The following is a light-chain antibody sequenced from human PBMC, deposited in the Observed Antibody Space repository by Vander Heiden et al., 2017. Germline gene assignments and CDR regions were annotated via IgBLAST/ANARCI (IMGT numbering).Light chain of an antibody. CDR2: EDN. V-gene: IGLV6-57*01. Sequence: FLLTPPHPVSESPGKAVTIACTRSSGSIASNYVQWYQQRPGSSPTTVIYEDNQRPSGVPDRFSGSIDSSSNSASLTISGLKTEDEADYYCQSYDSSNYVFGTGTKVTVL. CDR3: QSYDSSNYV. J-gene: IGLJ1*01. CDR1: SGSIASNY.